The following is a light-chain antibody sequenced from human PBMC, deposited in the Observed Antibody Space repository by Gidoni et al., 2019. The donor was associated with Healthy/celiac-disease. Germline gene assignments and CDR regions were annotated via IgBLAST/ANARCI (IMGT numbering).Light chain of an antibody. V-gene: IGKV1-5*03. CDR1: QSISSW. Sequence: DIQMTQSPSTLSASLGDRVTITCRASQSISSWLAWYQQKPGKAPKLLIYKASSLESGVPSRFSGSGSGTEFTLTISSLQPDDFATYYCQQYNSYSPAAFXQXTKVEIK. CDR3: QQYNSYSPAA. CDR2: KAS. J-gene: IGKJ1*01.